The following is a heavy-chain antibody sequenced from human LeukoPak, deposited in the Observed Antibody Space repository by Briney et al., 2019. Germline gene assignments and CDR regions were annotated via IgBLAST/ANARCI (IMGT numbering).Heavy chain of an antibody. D-gene: IGHD1-26*01. CDR1: GFTFSSCA. CDR3: AAFKVGS. CDR2: ISSDGGST. J-gene: IGHJ5*02. Sequence: PGGSLRLSCAASGFTFSSCAMHWVRQAPGKGLEYVSAISSDGGSTYYADSVKGRFTISRDNSKNTVYLRMGSLRPEDMAVYYCAAFKVGSWGQGTLVTVSS. V-gene: IGHV3-64*02.